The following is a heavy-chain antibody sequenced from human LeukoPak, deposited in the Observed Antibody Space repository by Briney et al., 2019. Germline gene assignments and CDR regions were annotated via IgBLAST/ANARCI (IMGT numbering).Heavy chain of an antibody. CDR2: ISYSGST. CDR3: AGLIGGLSSHNFDY. J-gene: IGHJ4*02. D-gene: IGHD3-10*01. V-gene: IGHV4-59*08. Sequence: SETLSLTCSVSGVSINSYYWSWIRQPPGKGLEWIGYISYSGSTKSNPSLKSRVTMSLGTSKNQFSLKLSSVTAADTAVYYCAGLIGGLSSHNFDYWGQGTLATVSS. CDR1: GVSINSYY.